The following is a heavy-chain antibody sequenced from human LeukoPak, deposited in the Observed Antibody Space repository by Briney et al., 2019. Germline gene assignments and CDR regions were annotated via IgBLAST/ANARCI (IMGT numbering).Heavy chain of an antibody. CDR1: GYSFTTYW. D-gene: IGHD1-26*01. CDR3: ARQRSGRIAGSFDY. Sequence: GESLKISCKVSGYSFTTYWISWVRQMPGKGLEWMGIIYPGDSDTKYSPSFQGQVTISADKSINTAYLQWSSLKASDTAMYYCARQRSGRIAGSFDYWGQGTLVTVSS. V-gene: IGHV5-51*01. J-gene: IGHJ4*02. CDR2: IYPGDSDT.